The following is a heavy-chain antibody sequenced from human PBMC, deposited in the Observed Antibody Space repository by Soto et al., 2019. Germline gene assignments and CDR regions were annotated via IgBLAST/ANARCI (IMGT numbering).Heavy chain of an antibody. CDR3: ARWRGGVTTVSDYFDD. V-gene: IGHV1-8*01. Sequence: ASVKVSCKASGYTFTPYDINWVRQATGQGLEWMGWMSPNSGNTGYAQKFQGRVTMTRNTSISTAYMELSSLRSEDTAVYYCARWRGGVTTVSDYFDDWGQGTLVTVTS. CDR1: GYTFTPYD. J-gene: IGHJ4*02. CDR2: MSPNSGNT. D-gene: IGHD4-17*01.